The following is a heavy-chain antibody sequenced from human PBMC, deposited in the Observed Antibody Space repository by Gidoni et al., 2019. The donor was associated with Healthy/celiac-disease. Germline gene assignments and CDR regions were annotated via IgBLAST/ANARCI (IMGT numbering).Heavy chain of an antibody. J-gene: IGHJ4*02. Sequence: QVQLQESGPGLVKPSETLSLTCTGSGGSISSYYWSWIRQPPGKGLEWIGYIYYSGSTNYNPSLKSRVTISVDTSKNQFSLKLSSVTAADTAVYYCARVTGYARYYFDYWGQGTLVTVSS. CDR2: IYYSGST. D-gene: IGHD3-9*01. V-gene: IGHV4-59*01. CDR1: GGSISSYY. CDR3: ARVTGYARYYFDY.